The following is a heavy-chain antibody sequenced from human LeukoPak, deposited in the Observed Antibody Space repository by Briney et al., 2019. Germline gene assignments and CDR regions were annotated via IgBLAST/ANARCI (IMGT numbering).Heavy chain of an antibody. CDR3: AKAQEWRAFPGDSLDY. CDR2: IDSSGVAT. J-gene: IGHJ4*02. Sequence: GGSLRLSCAASGFTFSDYAMNWVRQAPGKGLEWVSSIDSSGVATDSADSVMGRFTISRDNSKNSVYLQMHSLRAEDTAIYYCAKAQEWRAFPGDSLDYWGQGALVTVSS. D-gene: IGHD3-3*01. V-gene: IGHV3-23*01. CDR1: GFTFSDYA.